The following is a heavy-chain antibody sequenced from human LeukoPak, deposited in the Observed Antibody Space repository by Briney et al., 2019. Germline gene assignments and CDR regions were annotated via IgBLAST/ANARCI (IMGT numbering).Heavy chain of an antibody. J-gene: IGHJ2*01. CDR2: IYYSGST. CDR3: ASGSSDIQLWPALDWYFDL. D-gene: IGHD5-18*01. CDR1: GGSISSGDYY. Sequence: SQTLSLTCTVSGGSISSGDYYWSWIRQPPGKGLEWIGYIYYSGSTYYNPSLKSRVTISVDTSKNQFSLKLSSVTAADTAVYYCASGSSDIQLWPALDWYFDLWGRGTLFTVSS. V-gene: IGHV4-30-4*01.